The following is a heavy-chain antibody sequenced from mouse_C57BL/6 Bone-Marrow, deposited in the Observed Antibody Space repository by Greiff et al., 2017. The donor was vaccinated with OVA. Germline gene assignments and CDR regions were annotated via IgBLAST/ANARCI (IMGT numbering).Heavy chain of an antibody. Sequence: VQLKESGGGLVQPGGSMKLSCVASGFTFSNYWMNWVRQSPEKGLEWVAQIRLKSDNYATHYAESVKGRFTISRDDSKSSVYLQMNNLRAEDTGIYYCTMVRGYFDVWGTGTTVTVSS. CDR1: GFTFSNYW. CDR2: IRLKSDNYAT. D-gene: IGHD2-2*01. V-gene: IGHV6-3*01. CDR3: TMVRGYFDV. J-gene: IGHJ1*03.